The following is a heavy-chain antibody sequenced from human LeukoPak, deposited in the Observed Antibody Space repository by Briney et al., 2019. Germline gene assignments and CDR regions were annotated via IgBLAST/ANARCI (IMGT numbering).Heavy chain of an antibody. Sequence: ASVKVSCKASGYTFTSYDINWVRQATGQGLEWMGWMNPNSGNTGYAQKFQGRVTMTRNTSISTAYMELSSLRSEDTAVYYCARGSRSSGWTAPWGQGTLVTVSP. CDR1: GYTFTSYD. CDR3: ARGSRSSGWTAP. CDR2: MNPNSGNT. J-gene: IGHJ5*02. D-gene: IGHD6-19*01. V-gene: IGHV1-8*01.